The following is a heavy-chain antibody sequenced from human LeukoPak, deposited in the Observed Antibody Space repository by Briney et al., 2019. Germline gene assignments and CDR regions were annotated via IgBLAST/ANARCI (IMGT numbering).Heavy chain of an antibody. D-gene: IGHD6-19*01. CDR3: ARDQEVAGAFDI. V-gene: IGHV3-33*08. Sequence: GGSLRLSCAASGFTFSNFYMSWIRQAPGKGLEWVAVIWYDGSNKYYADSVKGRFTISRDNSKNTLYLQMNSLRAEDTAVYYCARDQEVAGAFDIWGQGTMVTVSS. CDR2: IWYDGSNK. CDR1: GFTFSNFY. J-gene: IGHJ3*02.